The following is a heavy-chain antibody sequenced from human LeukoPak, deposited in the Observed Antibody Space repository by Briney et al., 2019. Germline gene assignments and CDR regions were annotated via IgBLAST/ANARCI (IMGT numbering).Heavy chain of an antibody. Sequence: PGRSLRLSCAASGLTFSSYGMHWVRQAPGKGLEWVANINQDGSVKSYVDSLKGRFTISRDNAKNSLYLQMNSLRGEDTAVYYCARWVITPYYGMDVWGQGTTVTVSS. CDR3: ARWVITPYYGMDV. CDR2: INQDGSVK. D-gene: IGHD3-16*01. J-gene: IGHJ6*02. CDR1: GLTFSSYG. V-gene: IGHV3-7*03.